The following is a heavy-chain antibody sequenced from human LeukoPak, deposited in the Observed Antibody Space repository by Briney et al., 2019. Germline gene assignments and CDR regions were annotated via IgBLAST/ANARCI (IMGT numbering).Heavy chain of an antibody. Sequence: SETLSLTCTVSGGSITNFYGGWIRQSPGKGLELIGYIYYSGTTNYSPSLKSRVSISVDTSKKQFSLKLSSVTAADTAVYYCARSPGGGFDIWGQGTMVTVSS. D-gene: IGHD2-15*01. CDR1: GGSITNFY. J-gene: IGHJ3*02. V-gene: IGHV4-59*01. CDR2: IYYSGTT. CDR3: ARSPGGGFDI.